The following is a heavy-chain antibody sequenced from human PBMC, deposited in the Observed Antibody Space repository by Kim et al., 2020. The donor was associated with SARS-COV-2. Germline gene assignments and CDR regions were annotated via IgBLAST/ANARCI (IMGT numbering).Heavy chain of an antibody. CDR1: GGSFSGYY. CDR3: AYGSGSYYQALGY. V-gene: IGHV4-34*01. CDR2: INHSGST. D-gene: IGHD3-10*01. J-gene: IGHJ4*02. Sequence: SETLSLTCAVYGGSFSGYYWSWIRQPPGKGLEWIGEINHSGSTNYNPSLKSRVTISVDTSKNQFSLKLSSVTATDTAVYYCAYGSGSYYQALGYWGQGTLVTVSS.